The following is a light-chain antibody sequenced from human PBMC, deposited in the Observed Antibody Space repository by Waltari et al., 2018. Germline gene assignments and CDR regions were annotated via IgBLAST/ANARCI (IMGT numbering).Light chain of an antibody. CDR2: EVK. V-gene: IGLV2-8*01. CDR3: SSYAGSNTVI. J-gene: IGLJ2*01. Sequence: QSALTQPPSASGSPGQSVTISCTGTSNDVGGYTYVPWYQQHPDKAPKPIIYEVKTRPSGVPDRFSGSKSDNTASLTVSGLQAGDEADYYCSSYAGSNTVIFGGGTKLTVL. CDR1: SNDVGGYTY.